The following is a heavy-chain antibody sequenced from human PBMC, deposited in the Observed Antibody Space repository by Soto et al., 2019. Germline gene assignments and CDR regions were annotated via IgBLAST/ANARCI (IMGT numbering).Heavy chain of an antibody. V-gene: IGHV1-69*13. CDR1: GGTFSSYA. J-gene: IGHJ4*02. CDR2: IIPIFGTA. D-gene: IGHD1-26*01. CDR3: ARSKVSKWELLRVILDY. Sequence: SVKVSCKASGGTFSSYAISWVRQAPGQGLEWMGGIIPIFGTANYAQKFQGRVTITADESTSTAYMELSSLRSEDTAVYYCARSKVSKWELLRVILDYWGQGTLVTVSS.